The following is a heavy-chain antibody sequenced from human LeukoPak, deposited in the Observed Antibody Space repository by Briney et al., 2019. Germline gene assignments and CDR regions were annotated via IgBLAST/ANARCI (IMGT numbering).Heavy chain of an antibody. Sequence: SETLSLTCTVSGGSISSYYWSWIRQPPGKGLEWIGYIYYSGSTNYNPSLKSRVTISVDTSKNQFSLKLSSVTAADTAVYYCARSLLWFGESTYYFDYWGQGTLVTVSS. CDR2: IYYSGST. V-gene: IGHV4-59*01. D-gene: IGHD3-10*01. CDR3: ARSLLWFGESTYYFDY. J-gene: IGHJ4*02. CDR1: GGSISSYY.